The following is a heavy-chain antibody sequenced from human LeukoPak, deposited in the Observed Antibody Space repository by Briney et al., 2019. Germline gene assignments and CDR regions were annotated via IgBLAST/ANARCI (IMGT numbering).Heavy chain of an antibody. V-gene: IGHV1-8*01. Sequence: ASVKVSCKSSGYTFTSYDINWVRQAPGQGLEWMGWMNPNSGNTGYAQKFQGKVTMTRNISISTAYMELSSLRSEDTAVYYCARDRSPVDYWGQGTLVTVSS. CDR1: GYTFTSYD. CDR3: ARDRSPVDY. CDR2: MNPNSGNT. J-gene: IGHJ4*02.